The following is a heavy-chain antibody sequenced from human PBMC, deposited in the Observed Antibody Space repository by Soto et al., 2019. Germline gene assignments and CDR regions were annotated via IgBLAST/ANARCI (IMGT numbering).Heavy chain of an antibody. Sequence: QLQESGPGLVRPSETLSLICTVSGASVTSAGYYWSWIRQPPGKGLEWIGYVSSTVSTIYNSALKSRVTMSLDMPKNQFSLRLDSVTAADTAVYYCARYCSNTNCYMLDYWGQGTLVTASS. CDR3: ARYCSNTNCYMLDY. D-gene: IGHD2-2*02. J-gene: IGHJ4*02. CDR1: GASVTSAGYY. V-gene: IGHV4-61*08. CDR2: VSSTVST.